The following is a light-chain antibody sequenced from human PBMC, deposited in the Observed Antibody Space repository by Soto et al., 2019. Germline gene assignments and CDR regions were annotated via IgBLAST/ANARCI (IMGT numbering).Light chain of an antibody. CDR2: AAS. CDR3: HQTAANPWT. V-gene: IGKV1-39*01. Sequence: DIQMTQSPSSLSASVGDRVTITCRASQNIGVYLNWYQKKPGKAPELLIHAASSLQSGVPSTFSGSGSGTDFALTISSLQPADFATYYCHQTAANPWTFAQGTKGDIK. CDR1: QNIGVY. J-gene: IGKJ1*01.